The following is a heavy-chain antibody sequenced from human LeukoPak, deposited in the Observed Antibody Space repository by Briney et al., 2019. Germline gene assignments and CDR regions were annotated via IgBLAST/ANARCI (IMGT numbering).Heavy chain of an antibody. CDR1: GFTFSSYS. CDR3: SNYGSGSYYYFEN. V-gene: IGHV3-21*01. J-gene: IGHJ4*02. Sequence: PGGSLRLSCAASGFTFSSYSMNWVRQAPGKGLEGVSSISSSSTYIYYADSVKGRFTISRDNAKNSLYLQMNGLRTEDTAVYYCSNYGSGSYYYFENCGQGTLVTVSS. D-gene: IGHD3-10*01. CDR2: ISSSSTYI.